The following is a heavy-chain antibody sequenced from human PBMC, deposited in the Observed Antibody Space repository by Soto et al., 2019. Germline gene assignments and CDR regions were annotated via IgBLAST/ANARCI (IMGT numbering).Heavy chain of an antibody. J-gene: IGHJ4*02. CDR1: GGIFSTYA. CDR3: ARDRDDYGSGNYYNRIDF. D-gene: IGHD3-10*01. V-gene: IGHV1-69*01. Sequence: QVQLVQSGAEVKKPGSSVKVSCKAYGGIFSTYAISWLRRAPGQGLEWMGGIIPIFGRPNYAQRFQGRVTITADESTRTAYMELSRIRSEDTAVYYCARDRDDYGSGNYYNRIDFWGQGTLVTVSS. CDR2: IIPIFGRP.